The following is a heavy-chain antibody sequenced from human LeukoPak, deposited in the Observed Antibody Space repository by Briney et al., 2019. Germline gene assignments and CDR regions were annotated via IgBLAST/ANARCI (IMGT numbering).Heavy chain of an antibody. CDR2: IYSGGST. Sequence: GGSLRLSCAASGFTVSSNYMSWVRQAPGKGLEWVSVIYSGGSTYYADSVKGRFTISGDNSKNTLYLQMNSLRAEDTAVYYCASGSGSYRTPYYYMDVWGTGTTVTVSS. D-gene: IGHD3-10*01. CDR1: GFTVSSNY. V-gene: IGHV3-53*01. CDR3: ASGSGSYRTPYYYMDV. J-gene: IGHJ6*03.